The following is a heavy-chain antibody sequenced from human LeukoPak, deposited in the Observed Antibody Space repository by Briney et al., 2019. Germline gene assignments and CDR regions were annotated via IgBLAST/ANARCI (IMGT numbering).Heavy chain of an antibody. CDR1: GFTFSTYS. D-gene: IGHD1-1*01. V-gene: IGHV3-21*01. CDR2: IGGSSISL. CDR3: ARELNWNLDY. Sequence: GGSLRLSCAASGFTFSTYSVNWVRQAPGEGLEWVASIGGSSISLYYADSVKGRFTISRDNAKNSLYLQLNSLRAEDTAVYYCARELNWNLDYWGQGTLVTVSS. J-gene: IGHJ4*02.